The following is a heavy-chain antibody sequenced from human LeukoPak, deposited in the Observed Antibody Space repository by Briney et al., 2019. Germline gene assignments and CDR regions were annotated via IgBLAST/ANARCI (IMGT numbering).Heavy chain of an antibody. D-gene: IGHD3-10*01. Sequence: PSETLSLTCAVYGGSFSGYYWSWIRQPPGKGLEWIGEINHSGSTNYNPSLKSRVTISVDTSKNQFSLKLSSVTAADTAVYYCARAGSYYYGSGSYPFRNWGQGTLVTVSS. CDR2: INHSGST. V-gene: IGHV4-34*01. CDR1: GGSFSGYY. J-gene: IGHJ4*02. CDR3: ARAGSYYYGSGSYPFRN.